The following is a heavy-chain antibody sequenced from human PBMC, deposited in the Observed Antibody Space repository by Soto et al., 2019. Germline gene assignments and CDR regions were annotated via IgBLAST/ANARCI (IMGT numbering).Heavy chain of an antibody. CDR1: GFTFSDYA. CDR3: AKVAGGLGYFDL. J-gene: IGHJ2*01. Sequence: GGSLRLSCVASGFTFSDYAMTWVRQAPGKGLEWVATISATGGNIEYTDSLKGRFTISRDNSKNTLYLQLNGLASDDTAVHYCAKVAGGLGYFDLWGRGTLVTVSS. V-gene: IGHV3-23*01. CDR2: ISATGGNI. D-gene: IGHD3-16*01.